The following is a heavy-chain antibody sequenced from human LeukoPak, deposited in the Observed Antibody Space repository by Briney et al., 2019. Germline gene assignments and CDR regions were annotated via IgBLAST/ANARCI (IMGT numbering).Heavy chain of an antibody. CDR1: GFTFSSYQ. Sequence: GGSLRLSCVASGFTFSSYQMNWVRQAPGKGLEWLSYIHRSGTTVYYADSVKGRFTVSRDNTKNSLYLQMNSLRAEDTAVYYCAREGGGGSYADYWGQGTQVTVPS. V-gene: IGHV3-48*03. CDR3: AREGGGGSYADY. CDR2: IHRSGTTV. D-gene: IGHD1-26*01. J-gene: IGHJ4*02.